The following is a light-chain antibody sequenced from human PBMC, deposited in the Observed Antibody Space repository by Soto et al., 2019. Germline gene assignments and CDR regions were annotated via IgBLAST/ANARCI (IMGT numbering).Light chain of an antibody. CDR3: SSYSISTAYL. Sequence: QSVLTQPASVSGSPGQSITISCTGTSSDVGGYNYVSWYQQHPGKAPKVLIYAVSNRPSGVSSRFSGSKSGNTASLTISGLQAEDEADYYCSSYSISTAYLFGTGTKVTVL. CDR2: AVS. J-gene: IGLJ1*01. V-gene: IGLV2-14*01. CDR1: SSDVGGYNY.